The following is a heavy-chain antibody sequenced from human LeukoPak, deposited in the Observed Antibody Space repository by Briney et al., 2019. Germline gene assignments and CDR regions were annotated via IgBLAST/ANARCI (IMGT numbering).Heavy chain of an antibody. CDR2: ISGGINNI. J-gene: IGHJ4*02. Sequence: GGALRLSCAASGFTFSTYGMNWVRQAPGKGLEWVSYISGGINNIYYADSVNGRFTISRDNAMNSLYLQMNSLRDEDTAVYYCAREGLTGFYMTDSWGQGTLVTVSS. CDR1: GFTFSTYG. V-gene: IGHV3-48*02. CDR3: AREGLTGFYMTDS. D-gene: IGHD3-9*01.